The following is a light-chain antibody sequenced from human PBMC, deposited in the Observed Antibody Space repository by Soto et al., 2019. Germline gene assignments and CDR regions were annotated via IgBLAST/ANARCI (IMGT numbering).Light chain of an antibody. CDR3: QQSYSALGT. V-gene: IGKV1-39*01. CDR1: QSISSN. J-gene: IGKJ1*01. CDR2: TAS. Sequence: DIQMTQSPSSLSASVGDRVTMTCRASQSISSNLNWYQQKPGKAPKLLIYTASSLQSGVPSRFSGSGSGTDFTLTISSLQPEDFATYYCQQSYSALGTFGQGTKVEIK.